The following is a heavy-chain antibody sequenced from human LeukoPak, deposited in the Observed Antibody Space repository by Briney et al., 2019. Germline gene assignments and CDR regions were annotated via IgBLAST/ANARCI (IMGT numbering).Heavy chain of an antibody. D-gene: IGHD2-15*01. Sequence: SETLPLTCAVSGYSISSGYYWGWIRQPPGKGLEWIGSIYHSGSTYYNPSLKSRVTISVDTSKNQFSLKLSSVTAADTAVYCCARDHIVVANYYFYYYGMDVWGKGTTATVSS. J-gene: IGHJ6*04. CDR1: GYSISSGYY. V-gene: IGHV4-38-2*02. CDR3: ARDHIVVANYYFYYYGMDV. CDR2: IYHSGST.